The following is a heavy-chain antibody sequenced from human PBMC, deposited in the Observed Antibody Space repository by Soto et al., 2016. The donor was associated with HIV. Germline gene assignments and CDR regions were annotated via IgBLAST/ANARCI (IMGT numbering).Heavy chain of an antibody. Sequence: EVQLVESGGGLVQPGGSLRLSCAASGFTFSSYSMNWVRQAPGKGLEWVSYISSSSSTIYYADSVKGRFTISRDNAKNSLYLQMNSLRAEDTAVYYCATDLHTGAHYYMDVWGQRDHGHRLL. J-gene: IGHJ6*03. CDR3: ATDLHTGAHYYMDV. D-gene: IGHD7-27*01. V-gene: IGHV3-48*01. CDR2: ISSSSSTI. CDR1: GFTFSSYS.